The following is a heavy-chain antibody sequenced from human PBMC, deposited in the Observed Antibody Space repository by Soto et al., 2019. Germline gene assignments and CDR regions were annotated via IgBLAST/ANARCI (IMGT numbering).Heavy chain of an antibody. CDR2: ISYDGSNK. CDR1: GFTFSSYG. V-gene: IGHV3-30*18. D-gene: IGHD6-6*01. CDR3: AKDDFRAAHVSFYYGMDV. Sequence: PGGSLRLSCAASGFTFSSYGLHWVRQAAGKWLEWVAVISYDGSNKYYADSVKGRFTISRDNSKNTLYLQMNSLRAEDTAVYYCAKDDFRAAHVSFYYGMDVWGQGYSVTLSS. J-gene: IGHJ6*02.